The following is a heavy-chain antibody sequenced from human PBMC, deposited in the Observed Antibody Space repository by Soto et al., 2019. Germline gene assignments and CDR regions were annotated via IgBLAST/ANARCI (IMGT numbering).Heavy chain of an antibody. J-gene: IGHJ4*02. V-gene: IGHV3-9*01. D-gene: IGHD6-13*01. CDR3: AKDDSSSRGNVFDY. Sequence: GGSLRLSCAASGFTFDDYAMHWVRQAPGKGLEWVSGISWNSGSIGYADSVKGRFTISRDNAKNSLYLQMNSLRAEDTALYYCAKDDSSSRGNVFDYWGQGTLVTVSS. CDR2: ISWNSGSI. CDR1: GFTFDDYA.